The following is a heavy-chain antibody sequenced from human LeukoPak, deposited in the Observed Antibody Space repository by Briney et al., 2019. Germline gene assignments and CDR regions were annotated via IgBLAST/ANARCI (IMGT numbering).Heavy chain of an antibody. J-gene: IGHJ4*02. V-gene: IGHV4-59*12. CDR3: ASGGYSYGFDY. CDR1: GGSISNYY. Sequence: SETLSLTCTVSGGSISNYYWSWIRQPPGKGLEWIGYIYDSGSTNYNPSLKSRVTISVDRSKNQLSLKLSSVTAADTAMYYCASGGYSYGFDYWGQGTLVTVSS. CDR2: IYDSGST. D-gene: IGHD5-18*01.